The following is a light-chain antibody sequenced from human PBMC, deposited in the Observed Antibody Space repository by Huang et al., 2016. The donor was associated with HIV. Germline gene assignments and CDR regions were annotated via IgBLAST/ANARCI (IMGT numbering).Light chain of an antibody. CDR1: QNINRY. Sequence: DIQITQSPSSLSASVGDRVNITCRASQNINRYLNWYQQRPGEAPKLLIHGASSLQSRVPSRFTGSGSVTDFTLTISSLQPEDSATYYCQQSARTPRTFGHGTKLEI. V-gene: IGKV1-39*01. CDR3: QQSARTPRT. CDR2: GAS. J-gene: IGKJ2*01.